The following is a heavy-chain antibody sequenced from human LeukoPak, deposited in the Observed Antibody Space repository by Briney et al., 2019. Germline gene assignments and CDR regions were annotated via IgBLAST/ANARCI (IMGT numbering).Heavy chain of an antibody. J-gene: IGHJ4*02. D-gene: IGHD1-26*01. Sequence: GGSLRLSCAASGFTFSTYSMNWVRQAPGKELEWVSYISSSSTINYADSVKGRFTISRDNAKNSLYLQMNSLRAEDTAVYYCARYEWELLGFFDYWGQGTLVTVSS. CDR2: ISSSSTI. CDR3: ARYEWELLGFFDY. CDR1: GFTFSTYS. V-gene: IGHV3-48*04.